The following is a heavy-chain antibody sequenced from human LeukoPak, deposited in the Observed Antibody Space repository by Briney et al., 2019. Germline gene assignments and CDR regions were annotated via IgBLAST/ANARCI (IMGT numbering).Heavy chain of an antibody. Sequence: GGSLRLSCAASGVSFSSYAMSWVRQAPGKGLEWVSVISGSGGSTYYADSVKGRFTISRDNSKNTLYLQMNSLRAEDTAVYYCAKDLGYYGSITYFDYWGQGTLVTVSS. V-gene: IGHV3-23*01. CDR3: AKDLGYYGSITYFDY. J-gene: IGHJ4*02. CDR1: GVSFSSYA. CDR2: ISGSGGST. D-gene: IGHD3-10*01.